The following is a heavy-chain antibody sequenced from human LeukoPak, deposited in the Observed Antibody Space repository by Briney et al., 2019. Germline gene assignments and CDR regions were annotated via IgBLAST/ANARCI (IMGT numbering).Heavy chain of an antibody. V-gene: IGHV1-18*01. Sequence: ASVKVSCKASGYTLTSYGISWVRQAPGQGLEWMGWISAYNGNKNYAQKLQGRVTMTTDTSTSTAYMELRSLRSDDTAVYYCARMIGDGDYFDYWGQGTLVTVSS. CDR1: GYTLTSYG. CDR3: ARMIGDGDYFDY. D-gene: IGHD5-24*01. J-gene: IGHJ4*02. CDR2: ISAYNGNK.